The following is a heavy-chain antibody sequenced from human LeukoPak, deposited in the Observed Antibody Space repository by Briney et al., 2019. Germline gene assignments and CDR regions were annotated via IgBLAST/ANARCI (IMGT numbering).Heavy chain of an antibody. CDR1: GYTFTGYY. J-gene: IGHJ4*02. V-gene: IGHV1-2*06. CDR3: ARVYKLENYFDY. CDR2: INPNSGGT. D-gene: IGHD3-10*01. Sequence: ASVKVSCKASGYTFTGYYMHWVRQAPGQGLEWMGRINPNSGGTNYAQKFQGRVTMTRDASISTAYMELSRLGSDDTAVYYCARVYKLENYFDYWGQGTLVTVSS.